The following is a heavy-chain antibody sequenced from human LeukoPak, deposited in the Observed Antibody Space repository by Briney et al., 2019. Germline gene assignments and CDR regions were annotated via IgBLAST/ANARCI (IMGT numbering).Heavy chain of an antibody. CDR3: AKDPLGSSYYYGGRGYFDY. J-gene: IGHJ4*02. D-gene: IGHD3-22*01. CDR2: ISGSAGST. Sequence: GGSLRLSCAASGFTFSSYAVSWVRQAPGKGLEWLSAISGSAGSTYYADSVKGRFTVSRDNSKNTLYLQMNSLRAEDSAIYYCAKDPLGSSYYYGGRGYFDYWGQGTLVSVSS. CDR1: GFTFSSYA. V-gene: IGHV3-23*01.